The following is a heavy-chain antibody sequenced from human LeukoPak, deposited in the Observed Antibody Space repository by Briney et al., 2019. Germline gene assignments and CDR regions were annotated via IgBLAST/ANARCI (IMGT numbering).Heavy chain of an antibody. CDR1: GYTFTSYY. D-gene: IGHD2-2*01. CDR2: INPSGGST. V-gene: IGHV1-46*01. Sequence: GASVKVSCKASGYTFTSYYMHWVPQAPGQGLEWMGIINPSGGSTSYAQKFQGRVTMTRDMSTSTVYMELSSLRSEDTAVYYCARGGYCSSTSCYPTYYYYYYMDVWGKGATVTFSS. CDR3: ARGGYCSSTSCYPTYYYYYYMDV. J-gene: IGHJ6*03.